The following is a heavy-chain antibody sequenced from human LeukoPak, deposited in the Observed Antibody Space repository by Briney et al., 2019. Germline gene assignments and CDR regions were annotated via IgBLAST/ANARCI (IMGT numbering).Heavy chain of an antibody. CDR3: AKANYDFWSGYYPWYYYYYMDV. Sequence: PGGSLRLSCAASGFTFSSYGMHWVRQAPGKGLEWVAVIWYDGSNKYYADSVKGRFTISRDNSKNTLYLQMNSLRAEDTAVYYCAKANYDFWSGYYPWYYYYYMDVWGKGTTVTVSS. V-gene: IGHV3-33*06. CDR2: IWYDGSNK. CDR1: GFTFSSYG. J-gene: IGHJ6*03. D-gene: IGHD3-3*01.